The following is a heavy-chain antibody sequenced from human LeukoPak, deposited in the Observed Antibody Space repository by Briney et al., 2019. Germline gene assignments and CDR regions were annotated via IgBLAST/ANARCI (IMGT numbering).Heavy chain of an antibody. Sequence: GGSLRLSCTASGFTFSTYAMTWVRQAPGKGLDWVSAIGASGADTYYADSAKGRFTVSRDNSKNTLYLQMSSLRADDTAVYFCAIRPRDSSGYYLGAFDGWGQGTTVTVSS. D-gene: IGHD3-22*01. CDR1: GFTFSTYA. V-gene: IGHV3-23*01. CDR2: IGASGADT. J-gene: IGHJ3*01. CDR3: AIRPRDSSGYYLGAFDG.